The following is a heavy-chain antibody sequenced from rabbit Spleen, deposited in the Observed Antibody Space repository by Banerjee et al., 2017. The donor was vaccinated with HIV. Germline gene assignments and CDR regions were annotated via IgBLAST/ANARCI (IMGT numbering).Heavy chain of an antibody. J-gene: IGHJ4*01. V-gene: IGHV1S43*01. Sequence: QEQLEESGGGLVKPEGSLTLTCKASGFDLSNYYYICWVRQAPGKGLEWIGYIDPVFGSAYYASWVNGRFSISRENTQNTVSLQLNSLTAADTATYFCARGGGLWGPGTLVTV. CDR3: ARGGGL. CDR1: GFDLSNYYY. CDR2: IDPVFGSA.